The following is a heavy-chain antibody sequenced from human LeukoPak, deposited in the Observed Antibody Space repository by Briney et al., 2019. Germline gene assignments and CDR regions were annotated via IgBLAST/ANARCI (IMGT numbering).Heavy chain of an antibody. V-gene: IGHV3-7*01. J-gene: IGHJ4*02. CDR1: GITFSKYW. Sequence: GGSLRLSCVDSGITFSKYWMNWVRQAPGKGLEWVANMKHDGNEKHYVDSVEGRFTNSRDNAKSSLYLQMNNLRAEDTAVYYCARDLGHSGYDLYDYWGQGTLVTVSS. CDR3: ARDLGHSGYDLYDY. CDR2: MKHDGNEK. D-gene: IGHD5-12*01.